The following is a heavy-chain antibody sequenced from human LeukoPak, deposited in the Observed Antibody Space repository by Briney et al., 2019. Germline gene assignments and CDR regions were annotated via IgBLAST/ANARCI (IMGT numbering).Heavy chain of an antibody. V-gene: IGHV3-66*01. CDR3: ASCSYGSGRYEYYYGMDV. CDR1: GFTVSSNY. Sequence: GGSLRLSCAASGFTVSSNYMSWVRQAPGKGLEWVSVIYSGGSTYYADSVKGRFTISRDNSKNTLYLQMNSLRAEDTAVYYCASCSYGSGRYEYYYGMDVWGQGTAVTVSS. CDR2: IYSGGST. J-gene: IGHJ6*02. D-gene: IGHD3-10*01.